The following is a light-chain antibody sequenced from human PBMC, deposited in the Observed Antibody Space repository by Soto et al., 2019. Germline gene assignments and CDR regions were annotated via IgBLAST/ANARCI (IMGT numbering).Light chain of an antibody. CDR2: ATS. Sequence: DIQMTQSPSFVSASVGGRVTITCRASQGISNWLAWYQQKPGKAPKLLIYATSNLQGGVPSRFSGSGSGTDFTLTIGSLQPEDSATYYCQQSSSFPLTFGPGTKVEIK. J-gene: IGKJ3*01. CDR3: QQSSSFPLT. V-gene: IGKV1-12*01. CDR1: QGISNW.